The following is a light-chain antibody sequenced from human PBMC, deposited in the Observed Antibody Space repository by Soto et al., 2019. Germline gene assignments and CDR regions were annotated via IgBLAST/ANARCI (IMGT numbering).Light chain of an antibody. CDR1: SSDIGGYNF. CDR3: SSHGGSNNPYV. V-gene: IGLV2-8*01. J-gene: IGLJ1*01. Sequence: ALTQPPSASGSPGQSVAISCTGTSSDIGGYNFVSWYQQHPGKAPKLMIYDVTKRPSGVPDRFSGSKSGNTATLIVSGLQAEDEADYYCSSHGGSNNPYVFGPGTQLTVL. CDR2: DVT.